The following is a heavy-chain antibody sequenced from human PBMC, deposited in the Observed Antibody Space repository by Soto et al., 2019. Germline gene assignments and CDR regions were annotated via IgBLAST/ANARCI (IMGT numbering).Heavy chain of an antibody. J-gene: IGHJ5*02. CDR2: INAGNGNT. CDR1: GYTFNSHA. CDR3: VRDQSGIGYYVDWFDP. Sequence: ASVKVSCKASGYTFNSHAIHWVRQAPGQRPEWLGWINAGNGNTYYSEKFEGRVTFTRDTAATTVNMELTSLTSEDTAIYYCVRDQSGIGYYVDWFDPWGQGTLVTVSS. V-gene: IGHV1-3*01. D-gene: IGHD3-10*02.